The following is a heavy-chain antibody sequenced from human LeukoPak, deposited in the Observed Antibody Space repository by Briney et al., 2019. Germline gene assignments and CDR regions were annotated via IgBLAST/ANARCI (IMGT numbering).Heavy chain of an antibody. CDR2: MNPNSGNT. Sequence: GASVKVSCKASGYTFTSYDINWVRQATGQGLEWMGWMNPNSGNTGYAQKLQGRVTMTRNTSISTAYMELSSLRSEDTAVYYCARAPHSGWVRWFDPWGQGTLVTVSS. CDR3: ARAPHSGWVRWFDP. CDR1: GYTFTSYD. D-gene: IGHD6-25*01. J-gene: IGHJ5*02. V-gene: IGHV1-8*01.